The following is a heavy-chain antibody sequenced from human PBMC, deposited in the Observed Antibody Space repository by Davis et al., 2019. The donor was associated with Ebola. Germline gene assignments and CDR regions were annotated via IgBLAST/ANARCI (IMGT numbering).Heavy chain of an antibody. Sequence: SETLSLTCTVSGGSISSGGYYWSWIRQHPGKGLEFIGYIYYSGSTYYKPSLKSRVTISVDTSKNQFSLKLTSVTAADTAVYYCARGGSNSNWYGRYYIDVWGKGTTVTVSS. D-gene: IGHD6-13*01. J-gene: IGHJ6*03. CDR1: GGSISSGGYY. V-gene: IGHV4-61*08. CDR2: IYYSGST. CDR3: ARGGSNSNWYGRYYIDV.